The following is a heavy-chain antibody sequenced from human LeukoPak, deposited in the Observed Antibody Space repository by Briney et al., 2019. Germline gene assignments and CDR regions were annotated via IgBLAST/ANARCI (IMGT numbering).Heavy chain of an antibody. V-gene: IGHV1-2*02. CDR1: GYTFTGYY. CDR3: ARGSALEPQGYCRGGICSTWFDP. CDR2: SNPNSGGT. Sequence: GASVKVSCKASGYTFTGYYIHWVRQAPGQGLEWMGWSNPNSGGTNYAQNFQGRVTMTRDTSLTTDYMELSRLKSDDTAVYYCARGSALEPQGYCRGGICSTWFDPWGRGTLVTVSS. D-gene: IGHD2-15*01. J-gene: IGHJ5*02.